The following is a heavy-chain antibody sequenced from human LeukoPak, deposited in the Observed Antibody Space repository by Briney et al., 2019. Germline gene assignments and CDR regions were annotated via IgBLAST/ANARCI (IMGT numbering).Heavy chain of an antibody. Sequence: KASETLSLTCTVSGGSISRYYWSWIRQPPGKGLEWIGYIYYSGSTNYNPSLKSRLTMSVDTSKNQFSLRLSSVTAADTAVYYCARNDWTYGGYFDYWGQGTLVTVSS. CDR1: GGSISRYY. J-gene: IGHJ4*02. CDR2: IYYSGST. V-gene: IGHV4-59*01. CDR3: ARNDWTYGGYFDY. D-gene: IGHD1-7*01.